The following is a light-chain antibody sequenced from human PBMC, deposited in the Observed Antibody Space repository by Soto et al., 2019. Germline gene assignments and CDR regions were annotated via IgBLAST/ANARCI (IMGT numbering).Light chain of an antibody. V-gene: IGKV1-27*01. J-gene: IGKJ4*01. CDR2: AAS. Sequence: DIQMTQSPSSVSASVGDRVTITCRASQGVSSWLAWYQQKPGKAPNLLIYAASTLQAGVPSRFSGSGSGTDFTLTISSLQPEDVAAYYCQKYNSAPLTFGGGTKVDIK. CDR3: QKYNSAPLT. CDR1: QGVSSW.